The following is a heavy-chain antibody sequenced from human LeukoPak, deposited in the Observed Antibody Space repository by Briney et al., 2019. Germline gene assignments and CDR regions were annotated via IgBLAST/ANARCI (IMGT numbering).Heavy chain of an antibody. V-gene: IGHV4-39*07. CDR2: IYYSGST. CDR1: GGSISSSSHY. CDR3: ARDQYSKTGWFDP. Sequence: SETLSLTCTVSGGSISSSSHYWGWIRQPPGTGLEWIGSIYYSGSTYYNPSLKSRVTISVDTSKNQFSLKLSSVTAADTAVYYCARDQYSKTGWFDPWGQGTLVTVSS. D-gene: IGHD6-13*01. J-gene: IGHJ5*02.